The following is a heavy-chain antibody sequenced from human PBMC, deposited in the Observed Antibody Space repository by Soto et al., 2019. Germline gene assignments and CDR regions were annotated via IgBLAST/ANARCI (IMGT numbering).Heavy chain of an antibody. V-gene: IGHV4-59*12. J-gene: IGHJ4*02. D-gene: IGHD6-19*01. CDR2: IFYSGAT. Sequence: KASETLSLTCTVSGDSISSYYWNWVRQPPGKGLEWVGYIFYSGATNYNPSLKSRVTISADTSKKQFSLKVSSVTAADTAIYYCTSGWSFDYWGQGTQVTVS. CDR3: TSGWSFDY. CDR1: GDSISSYY.